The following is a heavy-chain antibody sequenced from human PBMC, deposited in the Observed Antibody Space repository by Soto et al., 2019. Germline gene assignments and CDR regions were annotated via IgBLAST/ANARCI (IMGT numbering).Heavy chain of an antibody. CDR1: GFTFSSYD. CDR3: ARSVTLLYYYSRTYYFDF. CDR2: IGTAGDT. J-gene: IGHJ4*02. Sequence: EVQLVESGGGLVQPGGSLRLSCAASGFTFSSYDMHWVRQATGKGLEWVSAIGTAGDTYYPGSVKGRFTISRENAKNSLYLQMNSLRAEDTAVYYCARSVTLLYYYSRTYYFDFWGQGTLVTVSS. V-gene: IGHV3-13*01. D-gene: IGHD3-22*01.